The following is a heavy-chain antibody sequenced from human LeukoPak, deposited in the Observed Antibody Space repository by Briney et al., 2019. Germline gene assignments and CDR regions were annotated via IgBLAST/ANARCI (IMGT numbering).Heavy chain of an antibody. J-gene: IGHJ2*01. CDR1: GGSISSSNW. CDR3: ARGVWGGGDLSWYFDL. Sequence: PSGTLSLTWAVSGGSISSSNWWSWVRQPPGQGLEWIGEIYHSGSTNYNPSLKSRVTISVDKSKNQFSLKLSSVTAADTAVYYCARGVWGGGDLSWYFDLWGRGTLVTVSS. V-gene: IGHV4-4*02. D-gene: IGHD2-21*02. CDR2: IYHSGST.